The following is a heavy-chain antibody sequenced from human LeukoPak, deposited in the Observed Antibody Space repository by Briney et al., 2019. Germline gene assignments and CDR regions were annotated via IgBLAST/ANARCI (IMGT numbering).Heavy chain of an antibody. Sequence: GGSLRLSCAASGFTFSSYEMNWVRQAPGKGLEWVSYISSSGSTIYYADSVKGRFTISRDNAKNSLFLQMNSLRVEDTAVYYCARAARLIEFWGQGTLVTVSS. CDR3: ARAARLIEF. V-gene: IGHV3-48*03. CDR1: GFTFSSYE. J-gene: IGHJ4*02. D-gene: IGHD1-1*01. CDR2: ISSSGSTI.